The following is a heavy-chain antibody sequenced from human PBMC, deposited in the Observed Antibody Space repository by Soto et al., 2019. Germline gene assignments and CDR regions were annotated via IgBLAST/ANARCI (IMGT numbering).Heavy chain of an antibody. Sequence: PGESLKISCKGSGYSFTSYWIGWVRQMPGKGLEWMGIIYPVDSNTRYSPSFQGHLTISADKSISTAYLQWSSLKASDTAMYYCARPLGDCSSTMCSPIDYWGQGTLVTVSS. CDR1: GYSFTSYW. CDR3: ARPLGDCSSTMCSPIDY. V-gene: IGHV5-51*01. J-gene: IGHJ4*02. D-gene: IGHD2-2*01. CDR2: IYPVDSNT.